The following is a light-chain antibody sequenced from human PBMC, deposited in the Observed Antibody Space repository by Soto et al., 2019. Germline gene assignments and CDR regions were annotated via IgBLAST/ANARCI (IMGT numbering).Light chain of an antibody. V-gene: IGKV1-5*03. CDR1: QSITNC. J-gene: IGKJ2*01. CDR2: DAS. CDR3: QRHNPYSPST. Sequence: DIQMTQSPSTLSACVGERVTITCRASQSITNCLAWYQQKPGKAPKLLIFDASSLRSGVPSRFSGSGSGTEFTLTISSLQPEYFATYDGQRHNPYSPSTF.